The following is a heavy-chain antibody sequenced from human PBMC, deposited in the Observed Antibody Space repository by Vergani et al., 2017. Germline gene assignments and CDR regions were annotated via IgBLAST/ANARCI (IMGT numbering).Heavy chain of an antibody. V-gene: IGHV4-59*12. J-gene: IGHJ4*02. CDR1: GGSISSYY. Sequence: QVQLQESGPGLVKPSETLSLTCTVSGGSISSYYWSWIRQPPGKGLEWIGYIYYSGSTNYNPSLKSRVTISVDRSKNQFSLKLSSVTAADTAVYYCARGDDSSGYYYPDYWGQGTLVTVSS. CDR2: IYYSGST. CDR3: ARGDDSSGYYYPDY. D-gene: IGHD3-22*01.